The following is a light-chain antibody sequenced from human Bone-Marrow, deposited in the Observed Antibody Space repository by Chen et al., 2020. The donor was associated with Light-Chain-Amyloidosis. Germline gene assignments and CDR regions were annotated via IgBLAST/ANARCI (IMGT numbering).Light chain of an antibody. J-gene: IGKJ4*01. CDR3: QQYGTSPLT. CDR1: QTISSNY. V-gene: IGKV3-20*01. Sequence: EIVLTQSPGTLSLSTGEGANLSCRASQTISSNYLTWYQQKFGQAPRLLIYGSSSRATGIPDRFTGSGSGTDFTLTIHRLEPEDFAMYYCQQYGTSPLTFGGGTKVEIK. CDR2: GSS.